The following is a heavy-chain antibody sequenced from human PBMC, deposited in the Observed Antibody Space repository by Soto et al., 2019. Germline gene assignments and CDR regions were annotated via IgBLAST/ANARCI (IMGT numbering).Heavy chain of an antibody. CDR3: ATPFGSSGN. D-gene: IGHD3-10*01. J-gene: IGHJ4*02. CDR2: IIPILGIA. V-gene: IGHV1-69*02. Sequence: QVQLVQSGAEVKKPGSSVKVSCKASGGTFSSYIISWVRQAPGQGLAWMGRIIPILGIANHAQKFQGRVTITADKSASAAYMALSSRRSEDTAVYYCATPFGSSGNWVRGTMVTVSS. CDR1: GGTFSSYI.